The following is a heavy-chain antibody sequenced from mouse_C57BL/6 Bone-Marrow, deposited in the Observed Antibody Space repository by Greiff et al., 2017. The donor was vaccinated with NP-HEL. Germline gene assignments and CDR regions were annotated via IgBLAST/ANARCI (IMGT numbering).Heavy chain of an antibody. V-gene: IGHV5-17*01. CDR2: ISSGSSTI. J-gene: IGHJ3*01. Sequence: VQLKESGGGLVKPGGSLKLSCAASGFTFSDYGMHWVRQAPEKGLEWVAYISSGSSTIYYADTVKGRFTISRDNAKNTLFLQMTSLRSEDTAMYYCARLYYPFAYWGQGTLVTVSA. CDR1: GFTFSDYG. CDR3: ARLYYPFAY. D-gene: IGHD1-1*02.